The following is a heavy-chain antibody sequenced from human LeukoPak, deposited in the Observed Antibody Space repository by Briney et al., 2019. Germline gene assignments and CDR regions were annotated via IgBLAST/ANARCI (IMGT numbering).Heavy chain of an antibody. J-gene: IGHJ3*02. CDR3: ARFILGADGAFDI. CDR2: IIPIFGTA. D-gene: IGHD1-26*01. CDR1: GGTFSSYA. Sequence: ASVKVSCKASGGTFSSYAISWVRQAPGQGLEWMGGIIPIFGTANYAQKFQGRVTITADESTSTAYMELSSLRSEDTAVYYCARFILGADGAFDIWGQGTMVTVSS. V-gene: IGHV1-69*13.